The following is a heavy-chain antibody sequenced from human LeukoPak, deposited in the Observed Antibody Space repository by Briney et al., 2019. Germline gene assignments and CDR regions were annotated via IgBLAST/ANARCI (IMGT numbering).Heavy chain of an antibody. CDR3: TRDVGAAGY. J-gene: IGHJ4*02. CDR2: IKKDGTEK. Sequence: GGSLRLSCAASGLTFSNAWMSWVRQAPGKGLEWVANIKKDGTEKYYVDSVKGRFTISRDNAKNSLYLQMNSLRAEDTAVYYCTRDVGAAGYWGQGTLVTVSS. CDR1: GLTFSNAW. D-gene: IGHD6-13*01. V-gene: IGHV3-7*05.